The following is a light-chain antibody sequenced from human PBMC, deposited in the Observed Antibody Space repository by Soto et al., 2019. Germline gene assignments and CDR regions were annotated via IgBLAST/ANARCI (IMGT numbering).Light chain of an antibody. CDR1: QGIRND. Sequence: DIQMTQFPSSLSASVGDRVTITCRASQGIRNDLGWYQQKPGKAPKRLIYAASSLQSGAPSRFSGSGSGTEFTLAISSLQPDDSATFYCLQHSTYPLTFGQGTKVEIK. J-gene: IGKJ1*01. CDR2: AAS. CDR3: LQHSTYPLT. V-gene: IGKV1-17*01.